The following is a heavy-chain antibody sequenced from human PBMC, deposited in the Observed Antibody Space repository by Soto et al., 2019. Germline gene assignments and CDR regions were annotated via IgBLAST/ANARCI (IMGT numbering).Heavy chain of an antibody. V-gene: IGHV3-33*01. CDR2: IWYDGSNK. CDR3: ARAYGSGYYYYYMDV. CDR1: GFTFSSYG. J-gene: IGHJ6*03. D-gene: IGHD3-10*01. Sequence: PGGSLRLSCAASGFTFSSYGMHWVRQAPGKGLEWVAVIWYDGSNKYYADSVKGRFTISRDNSKNTLYLQMNSLRAEDTAVYYCARAYGSGYYYYYMDVWGKGTTVTVSS.